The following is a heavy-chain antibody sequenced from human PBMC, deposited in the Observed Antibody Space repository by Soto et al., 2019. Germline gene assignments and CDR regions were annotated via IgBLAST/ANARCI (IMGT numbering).Heavy chain of an antibody. V-gene: IGHV1-3*01. CDR1: GYTFSTYA. CDR2: INPDNGNA. Sequence: GASVKVSCKASGYTFSTYAIHWVRQAPGQGLEWMGWINPDNGNAKYSQKFQGRVTITRDTSASTAYMELSSLRSEDTAVYYCASSYSNYALIDYYYYGMDVWGQGTTVTVSS. J-gene: IGHJ6*02. CDR3: ASSYSNYALIDYYYYGMDV. D-gene: IGHD4-4*01.